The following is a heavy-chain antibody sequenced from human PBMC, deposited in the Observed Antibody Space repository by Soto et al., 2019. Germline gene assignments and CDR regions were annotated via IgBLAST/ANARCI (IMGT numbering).Heavy chain of an antibody. D-gene: IGHD3-10*01. J-gene: IGHJ4*02. CDR3: AASYGSGYRAFDF. CDR1: GYTFTSYY. Sequence: ASVKVSCKASGYTFTSYYIHWVRQAPGQGLEWMGIINPSLGSTSYAQKFQGRVSITTDKSTSTAYMELSSLRSEDTAMYYCAASYGSGYRAFDFWGQGALVTVSS. CDR2: INPSLGST. V-gene: IGHV1-46*01.